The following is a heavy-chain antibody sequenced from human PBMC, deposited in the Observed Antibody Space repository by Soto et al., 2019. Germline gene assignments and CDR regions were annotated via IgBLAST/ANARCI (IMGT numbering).Heavy chain of an antibody. Sequence: ASVKVSCKASGYTFTSYAMHWVRQAPGQRLEWMGWINAGNGNSKYSQKFQGRVTITRDTSASTAYMVLSSLRSEDTAVYYCARDQIAAALFDYWGQGTLVTVSS. CDR1: GYTFTSYA. CDR3: ARDQIAAALFDY. CDR2: INAGNGNS. D-gene: IGHD6-13*01. J-gene: IGHJ4*02. V-gene: IGHV1-3*01.